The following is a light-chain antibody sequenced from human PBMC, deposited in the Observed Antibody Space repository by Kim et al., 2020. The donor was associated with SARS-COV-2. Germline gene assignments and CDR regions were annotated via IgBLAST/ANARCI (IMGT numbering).Light chain of an antibody. CDR3: QQYNIWPPLP. Sequence: EIVMTQSPVTLSLSPGESATLSCRASQSIGQNLAWYQQKPGQAPRLLIHGASTRATGVPARFSAGGSGTEFTLTITSLQSEDFGVYYCQQYNIWPPLPFAGGTKVDIK. CDR2: GAS. J-gene: IGKJ4*01. CDR1: QSIGQN. V-gene: IGKV3-15*01.